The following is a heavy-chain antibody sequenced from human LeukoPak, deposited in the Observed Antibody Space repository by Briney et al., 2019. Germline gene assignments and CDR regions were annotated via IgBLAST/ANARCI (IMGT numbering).Heavy chain of an antibody. Sequence: PSETLPLTCTVSGGSISSYYWSWIRQPAGKGLEWIGRIYTSGSTNYNPSLKSRVTISVDKSKNQFSLKLSSVTAADTAVYYCARERYYYDSSGYYYYFDYWGQGTLVTVSS. J-gene: IGHJ4*02. D-gene: IGHD3-22*01. CDR2: IYTSGST. CDR1: GGSISSYY. CDR3: ARERYYYDSSGYYYYFDY. V-gene: IGHV4-4*07.